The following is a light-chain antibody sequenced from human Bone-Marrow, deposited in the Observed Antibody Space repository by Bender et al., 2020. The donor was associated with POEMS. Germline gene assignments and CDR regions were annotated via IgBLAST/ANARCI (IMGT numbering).Light chain of an antibody. J-gene: IGLJ2*01. CDR1: SSDVGGWRS. V-gene: IGLV2-14*01. CDR3: TSYTRTSTLV. CDR2: EVN. Sequence: QSALTQPASVSGSPGQSITISCTGTSSDVGGWRSVSWYQQHPGEVPRLMLFEVNNRPSGVSSRFSGSKSGNTASLTISGLQAEDDAYYYCTSYTRTSTLVFGGGTKLTVL.